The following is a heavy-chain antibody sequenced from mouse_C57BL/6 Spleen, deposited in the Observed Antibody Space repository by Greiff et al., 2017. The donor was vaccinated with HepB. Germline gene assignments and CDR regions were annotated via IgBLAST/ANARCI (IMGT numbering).Heavy chain of an antibody. D-gene: IGHD2-4*01. J-gene: IGHJ3*01. CDR2: IRNKANGYTT. Sequence: EVQGVESGGGLVQPGGSLSLSCAASGFTFTDYYMSWVRQPPGKALEWLGFIRNKANGYTTEYSASVKGRFTISRDNSQSILYLQMNALRAEDSATYDCARYDYDYDWVFAYWGQGTLVTVSA. V-gene: IGHV7-3*01. CDR1: GFTFTDYY. CDR3: ARYDYDYDWVFAY.